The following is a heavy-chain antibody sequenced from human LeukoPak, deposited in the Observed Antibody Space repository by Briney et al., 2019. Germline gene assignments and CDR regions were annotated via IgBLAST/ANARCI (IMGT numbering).Heavy chain of an antibody. CDR2: INHSGST. CDR3: ARSLQTGTTAYFDY. CDR1: GGSFSGYY. J-gene: IGHJ4*02. V-gene: IGHV4-34*01. Sequence: PSETLSLTCAVYGGSFSGYYWSWIRQPPGKGLEWIGEINHSGSTNYNPSLKSRVTISVDTSKNQFSLKLSSVTAADTAVYYCARSLQTGTTAYFDYWGQGTLVTVSS. D-gene: IGHD1-1*01.